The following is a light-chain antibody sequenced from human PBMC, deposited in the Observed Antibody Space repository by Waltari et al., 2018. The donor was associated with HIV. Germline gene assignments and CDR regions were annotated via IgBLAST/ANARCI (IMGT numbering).Light chain of an antibody. Sequence: DVVVIQSPHSLTVPLGESATVYCKSSRPLLHPVTKQTYLAWYRQKTGQPPKLLVYWASFRESGVSARFVGAGSGTDFTLTISAVQAEDASTYFCQQYVQTPYLFGQGTRL. CDR2: WAS. V-gene: IGKV4-1*01. CDR1: RPLLHPVTKQTY. CDR3: QQYVQTPYL. J-gene: IGKJ2*01.